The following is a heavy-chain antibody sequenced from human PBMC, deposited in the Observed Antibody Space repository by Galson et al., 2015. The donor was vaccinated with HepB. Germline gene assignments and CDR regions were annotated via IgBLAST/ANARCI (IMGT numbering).Heavy chain of an antibody. CDR2: ISGSGGST. CDR3: AKVLETVSPIAVAGTSTVYYFDY. J-gene: IGHJ4*02. CDR1: GFTFSSYA. V-gene: IGHV3-23*01. Sequence: SLRLSCAASGFTFSSYAMSWVRQAPGKGLEWVSAISGSGGSTYYADSVKGRFTISRDNSKNTLYLQMNSLRAEDTAVYYCAKVLETVSPIAVAGTSTVYYFDYWGQGTLVTVSS. D-gene: IGHD6-19*01.